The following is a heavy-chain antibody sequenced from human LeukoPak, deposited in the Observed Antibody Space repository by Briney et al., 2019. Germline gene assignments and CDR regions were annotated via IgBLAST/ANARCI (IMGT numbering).Heavy chain of an antibody. CDR2: ISYSSDYI. CDR1: GFTFNTYS. V-gene: IGHV3-21*01. CDR3: ARGSDWHFDH. D-gene: IGHD6-19*01. J-gene: IGHJ5*02. Sequence: GGSLRLSCAASGFTFNTYSMNWVRQAPGKGLEWVSCISYSSDYIYYADSVKGRFTISRDNAKNSLYLQMNSLRAEDTAVYYCARGSDWHFDHWGQGTLVTVSS.